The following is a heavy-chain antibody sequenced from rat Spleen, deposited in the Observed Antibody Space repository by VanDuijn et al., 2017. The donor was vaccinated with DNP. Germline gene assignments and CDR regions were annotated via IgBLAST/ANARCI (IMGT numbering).Heavy chain of an antibody. D-gene: IGHD1-11*01. CDR3: GREFYEYAALYFDH. J-gene: IGHJ2*01. CDR2: ISYSGSS. CDR1: GYSISYSNR. Sequence: EVQLQESGPGLVKPSQSLPLTCSVTGYSISYSNRWNWIGKFPGEKLEWIGHISYSGSSTYNPSLKSRSSITRDTSKNQFFLQLNSITTEDTATYYCGREFYEYAALYFDHWGQGVMVAVSS. V-gene: IGHV3-1*01.